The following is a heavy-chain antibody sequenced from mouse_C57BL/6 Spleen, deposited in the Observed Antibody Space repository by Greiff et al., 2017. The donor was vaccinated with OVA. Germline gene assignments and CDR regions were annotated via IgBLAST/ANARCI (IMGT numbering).Heavy chain of an antibody. CDR3: TSIYYGNYNYAMDY. J-gene: IGHJ4*01. Sequence: EVKVEESGGGLVQPGGSMKLSCVASGFTFSNYWMNWVRQSPEKGLEWVAQIRLKSDNYATHYAESVKGRFTISRDDSKSSVYLQMNNLRAEDTGIYYCTSIYYGNYNYAMDYWGQGTSVTVSS. V-gene: IGHV6-3*01. CDR2: IRLKSDNYAT. D-gene: IGHD2-1*01. CDR1: GFTFSNYW.